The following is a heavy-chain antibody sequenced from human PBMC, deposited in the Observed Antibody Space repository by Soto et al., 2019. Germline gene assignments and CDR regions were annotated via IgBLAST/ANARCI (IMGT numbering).Heavy chain of an antibody. J-gene: IGHJ6*02. CDR3: ARTASVETYYYYGMDV. D-gene: IGHD2-15*01. CDR1: GGSISSSNW. Sequence: PSETLSLTCAVSGGSISSSNWWSWVRQPPGKGLEWIGEIYHSGSTNYNPSLKSRVTISVDKSKNQFSLKLSSVTAADTAVYYCARTASVETYYYYGMDVWGQGTTVTVS. V-gene: IGHV4-4*02. CDR2: IYHSGST.